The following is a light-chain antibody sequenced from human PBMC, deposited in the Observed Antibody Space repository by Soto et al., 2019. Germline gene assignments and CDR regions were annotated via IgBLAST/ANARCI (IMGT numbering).Light chain of an antibody. J-gene: IGKJ2*02. CDR3: QQYSVLPCT. CDR1: QDISNY. CDR2: DAS. V-gene: IGKV1-33*01. Sequence: DIQMTQSPSSLSASVGDRVTITCQASQDISNYLNWYQQKPGKAPNLLIYDASNLQTGVPSRFSGGGSGTDITFTISSLQPEDVATYFCQQYSVLPCTFGQGTKLEIK.